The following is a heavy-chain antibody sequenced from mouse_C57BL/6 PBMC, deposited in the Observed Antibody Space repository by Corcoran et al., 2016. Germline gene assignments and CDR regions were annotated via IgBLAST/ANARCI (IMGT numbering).Heavy chain of an antibody. D-gene: IGHD2-2*01. Sequence: DVQLQESGPGLVKPSQSLSLTCSVTGYSITSGYYWNWIRQFPGNKLEWMGYISYDGSNNYNPSLKNRISITRDTSKNQFFLKLNSVTTEDTATYYCARFSDGHEGYWYFDVWGTGTTVTVSS. J-gene: IGHJ1*03. CDR3: ARFSDGHEGYWYFDV. V-gene: IGHV3-6*01. CDR1: GYSITSGYY. CDR2: ISYDGSN.